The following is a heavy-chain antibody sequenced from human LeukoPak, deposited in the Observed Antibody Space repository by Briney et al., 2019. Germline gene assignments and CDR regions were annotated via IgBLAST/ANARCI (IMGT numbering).Heavy chain of an antibody. D-gene: IGHD3-22*01. Sequence: GGSLRLSCAASGFTFSSYSMNWVRQAPGKGLEWVSSISSSSSYTYYADSVKGRFTISRDNAKNSLYLQMNSLRAEDTAVYYCARKQVYYYDSSGYTYYFDYWGQGTLVTVSS. J-gene: IGHJ4*02. CDR1: GFTFSSYS. CDR2: ISSSSSYT. V-gene: IGHV3-21*01. CDR3: ARKQVYYYDSSGYTYYFDY.